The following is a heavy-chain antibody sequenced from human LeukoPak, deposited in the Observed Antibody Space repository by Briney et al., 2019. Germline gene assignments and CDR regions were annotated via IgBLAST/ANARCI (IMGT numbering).Heavy chain of an antibody. CDR2: ISSGSSTK. D-gene: IGHD3-22*01. J-gene: IGHJ4*02. V-gene: IGHV3-48*02. CDR1: EFTFSSYS. CDR3: AREPPGNYDSSGDYYAYFDS. Sequence: GGSLRLSCAASEFTFSSYSMNWVRQAPGKGLEWVSYISSGSSTKYYADSVRGRFTISRDNAKNSLYLQVNSLTDEDTAVYYCAREPPGNYDSSGDYYAYFDSWGQGTLVTVSS.